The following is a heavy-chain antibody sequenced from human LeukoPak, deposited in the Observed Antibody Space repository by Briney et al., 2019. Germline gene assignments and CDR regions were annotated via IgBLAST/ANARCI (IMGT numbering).Heavy chain of an antibody. Sequence: SSETLSLTCTVSGGSISSSSYYWGWIRQPPGKGLEWIGSIYYSGSAYYNPSLKSRVTISVGTSKNQFSLKLSSVTAADTAVYYCARNEVDTAMVTDGYFDYWGQGTLVTVSS. D-gene: IGHD5-18*01. J-gene: IGHJ4*02. CDR1: GGSISSSSYY. CDR2: IYYSGSA. V-gene: IGHV4-39*01. CDR3: ARNEVDTAMVTDGYFDY.